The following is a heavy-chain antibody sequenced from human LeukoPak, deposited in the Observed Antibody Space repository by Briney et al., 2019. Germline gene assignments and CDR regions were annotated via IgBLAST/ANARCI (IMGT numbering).Heavy chain of an antibody. J-gene: IGHJ4*02. D-gene: IGHD2-15*01. CDR2: INPDGSSS. CDR1: GFTLSYYW. V-gene: IGHV3-74*01. Sequence: PGGSLRLSCARSGFTLSYYWMHWVRRAPGKGLVWVSRINPDGSSSSYADSVKGRFTISRDNAKNMVYMQMNSLRVEDTAVYHCVRELGGHGDSWGQGTLVTVSS. CDR3: VRELGGHGDS.